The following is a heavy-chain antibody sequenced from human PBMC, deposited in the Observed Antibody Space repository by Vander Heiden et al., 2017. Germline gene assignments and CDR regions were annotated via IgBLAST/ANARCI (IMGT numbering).Heavy chain of an antibody. V-gene: IGHV3-48*02. CDR2: ISSSSSTI. Sequence: EVQLVESGGGLVQPGGSLRLSCAASGFTFSSYSMNWVRQAPGKGLEWVSYISSSSSTIYYADAGKGRFTISRDNAKNALYRQMNRMRDEETAVYYCATSRREDYYYGMDVWGQGTTVTVSS. CDR1: GFTFSSYS. J-gene: IGHJ6*02. CDR3: ATSRREDYYYGMDV.